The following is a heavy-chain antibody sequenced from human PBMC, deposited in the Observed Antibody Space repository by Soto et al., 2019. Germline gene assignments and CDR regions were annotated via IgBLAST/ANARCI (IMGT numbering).Heavy chain of an antibody. D-gene: IGHD2-15*01. Sequence: RRLSCTASGFSFSSYTTNWVRQAPGKGLQWVASITNRGTHTYSADSVKGRFTISRDNDKNSLYLQMNNLGAEDTATYYCARAHEVAWFDSWGLGTLVTVSS. J-gene: IGHJ5*01. V-gene: IGHV3-21*06. CDR3: ARAHEVAWFDS. CDR2: ITNRGTHT. CDR1: GFSFSSYT.